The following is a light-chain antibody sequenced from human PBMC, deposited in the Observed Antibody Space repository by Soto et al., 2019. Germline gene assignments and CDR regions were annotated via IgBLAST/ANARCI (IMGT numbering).Light chain of an antibody. CDR2: GAS. CDR3: QQYNNWSPAYT. CDR1: QSVSSN. J-gene: IGKJ2*01. V-gene: IGKV3-15*01. Sequence: EIVMTQSPATLSVSPGERATLSCRASQSVSSNLAWYQQKPGQAPRLLIYGASTRATGIPARFSGSGHETEFTATNSTLQSEDFAVFYCQQYNNWSPAYTFGQGTKLEIK.